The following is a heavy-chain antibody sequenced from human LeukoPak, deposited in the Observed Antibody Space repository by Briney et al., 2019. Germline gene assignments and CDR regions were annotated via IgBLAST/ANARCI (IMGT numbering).Heavy chain of an antibody. D-gene: IGHD1-26*01. V-gene: IGHV3-30*04. J-gene: IGHJ4*02. CDR2: ISYDGSNK. Sequence: GGSLRLSCAASGFTFSSYAMHCVRQAPGKRLEWVAVISYDGSNKYYADSVKGRFTISRDNSKNTLYLQMNSLRAEDTAVYYCAKDVGRVGASPFDYWGQGTLVTVSS. CDR3: AKDVGRVGASPFDY. CDR1: GFTFSSYA.